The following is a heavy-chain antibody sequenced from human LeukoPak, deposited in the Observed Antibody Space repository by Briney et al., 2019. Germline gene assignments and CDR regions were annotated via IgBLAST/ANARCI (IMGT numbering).Heavy chain of an antibody. CDR1: GFTFSSYG. CDR3: AGVVPAGPFDY. CDR2: ISYDGSNK. Sequence: GRSLRLSCAASGFTFSSYGMHWVRQAPGKGLEWVAVISYDGSNKYYADSVKGRFTIFRDNSKNTLYLQMNSLRAEDTAVYYCAGVVPAGPFDYWGQGTLVTVSS. J-gene: IGHJ4*02. V-gene: IGHV3-30*03. D-gene: IGHD2-2*01.